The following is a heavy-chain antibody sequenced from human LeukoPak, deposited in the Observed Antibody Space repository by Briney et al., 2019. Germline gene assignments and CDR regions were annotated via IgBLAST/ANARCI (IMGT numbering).Heavy chain of an antibody. J-gene: IGHJ4*02. D-gene: IGHD6-19*01. Sequence: GGSLRLSCAASGFTFSSYGMHWVRQAPGKWLEWVAVIWYDGSNKYYADSVKGRFTISRDNSKNTLYLQMNSLRAEDTAVYYCAKDLHFLSSGWYAFDYWGQGTLVTVSS. CDR1: GFTFSSYG. CDR3: AKDLHFLSSGWYAFDY. CDR2: IWYDGSNK. V-gene: IGHV3-33*06.